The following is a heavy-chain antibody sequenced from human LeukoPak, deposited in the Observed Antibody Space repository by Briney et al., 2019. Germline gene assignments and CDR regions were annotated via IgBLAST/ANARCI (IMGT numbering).Heavy chain of an antibody. J-gene: IGHJ4*02. V-gene: IGHV4-59*01. CDR2: IYYRGST. Sequence: SETLSLTCTVSSGSINFYYWSWIRQTPGKGLEWVGYIYYRGSTNYNPSLKSRVTISVDTPKNQFSLNLSSVTAADTAIYYCARTTGNYGYYFDYWGQGAQVTVSS. CDR1: SGSINFYY. D-gene: IGHD1-7*01. CDR3: ARTTGNYGYYFDY.